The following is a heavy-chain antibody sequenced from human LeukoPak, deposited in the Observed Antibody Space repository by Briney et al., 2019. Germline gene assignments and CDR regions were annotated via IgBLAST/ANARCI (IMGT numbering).Heavy chain of an antibody. CDR3: ARRERLGYSYGRGTLDI. V-gene: IGHV3-66*01. J-gene: IGHJ3*02. CDR1: GFLVSSNY. D-gene: IGHD5-18*01. Sequence: PGGSLRLSCAASGFLVSSNYMSWVRQAPGKGLEWVSLIYSDGTGYYADSAKGRFTISRDNSKNILYLQMNSLRAEDTAVYYCARRERLGYSYGRGTLDIWGQGTMVTVSS. CDR2: IYSDGTG.